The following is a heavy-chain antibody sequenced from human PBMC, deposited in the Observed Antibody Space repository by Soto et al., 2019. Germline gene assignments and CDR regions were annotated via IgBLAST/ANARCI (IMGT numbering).Heavy chain of an antibody. CDR3: ARGPRRSAYPPPCFDY. CDR1: GGTFSSYA. D-gene: IGHD3-3*01. CDR2: INAGNGNT. Sequence: QVQLVQSGAEVKKPGSSVKVSCKASGGTFSSYAMHWVRQAPGQRLEWMGWINAGNGNTKYSQKFQGRVTITRDSSANTAYMEVSSLTSEDTAVYYCARGPRRSAYPPPCFDYWGQGTLVTVSS. V-gene: IGHV1-3*01. J-gene: IGHJ4*02.